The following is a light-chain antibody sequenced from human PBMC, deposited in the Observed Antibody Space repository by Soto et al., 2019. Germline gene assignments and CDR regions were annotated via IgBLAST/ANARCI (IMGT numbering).Light chain of an antibody. Sequence: ENVLTQSPVRLSFAPGEPADLSCSASQSGISKYLTWYQQKSGQAPRLLIFATSSLATDVPYRFSGNRSGTDFTLTISRLEPEDFAVYYCQQNYSTLSTFGQGTKVDIK. CDR1: QSGISKY. V-gene: IGKV3-20*01. J-gene: IGKJ1*01. CDR2: ATS. CDR3: QQNYSTLST.